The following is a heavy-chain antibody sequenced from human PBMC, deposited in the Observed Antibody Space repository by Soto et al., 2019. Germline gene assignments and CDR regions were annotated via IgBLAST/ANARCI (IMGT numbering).Heavy chain of an antibody. D-gene: IGHD1-26*01. V-gene: IGHV4-30-4*01. CDR3: ARVAGAPYSGSYYPWFDP. CDR2: IYYTGIT. Sequence: SETLSLTCTVSGGSVSGVDYFWSWIRQSPGKGLEWIGYIYYTGITHLNPSLKSRLTMAVDTSKNEFSLKLSSVTAADTAVYYCARVAGAPYSGSYYPWFDPWGQGTLVTVSS. J-gene: IGHJ5*02. CDR1: GGSVSGVDYF.